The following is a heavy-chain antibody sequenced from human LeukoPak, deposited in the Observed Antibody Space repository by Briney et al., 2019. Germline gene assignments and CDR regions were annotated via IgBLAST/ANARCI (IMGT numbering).Heavy chain of an antibody. D-gene: IGHD3-16*01. CDR3: ARMGGSYGDF. CDR1: GYSFTSYW. CDR2: IYPGDSDT. V-gene: IGHV5-51*01. J-gene: IGHJ4*02. Sequence: GESLKISCKAFGYSFTSYWIGWVRQMPGKGLEWMGIIYPGDSDTIYSPSFQGQVTISVDKSISTAYLQWSSLKASDTAIYYCARMGGSYGDFWGQGTLVTVSS.